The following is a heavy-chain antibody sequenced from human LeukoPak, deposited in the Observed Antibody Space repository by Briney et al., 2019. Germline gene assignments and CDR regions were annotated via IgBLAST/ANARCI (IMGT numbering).Heavy chain of an antibody. CDR2: ISSSGSTI. CDR3: ARFDSSGYTSYYYYYYGMDV. V-gene: IGHV3-11*01. Sequence: PGGYLRLSCAASGFTFSDYYMSWIRQAPGKGLEWVSYISSSGSTIYYADSVKGRFTISRDNAKNSLYLQMNSLRAEDTAVYYCARFDSSGYTSYYYYYYGMDVWGQGTTVTVSS. J-gene: IGHJ6*01. D-gene: IGHD3-22*01. CDR1: GFTFSDYY.